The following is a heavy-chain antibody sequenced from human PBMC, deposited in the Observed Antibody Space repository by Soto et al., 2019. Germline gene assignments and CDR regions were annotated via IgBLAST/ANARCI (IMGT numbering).Heavy chain of an antibody. CDR3: ARDGTYSYGNPNAGNGVDS. D-gene: IGHD5-18*01. CDR1: GGSVRSGSYY. J-gene: IGHJ4*02. CDR2: FYYSGTI. V-gene: IGHV4-61*01. Sequence: QVQLQESGPGLVKPSETLSLTCTVSGGSVRSGSYYWSWIRQPPGKGLEWIGYFYYSGTISYKPSVESRVTISVDTSKNQFSMKMSSVTSADTAVYYCARDGTYSYGNPNAGNGVDSWGQGTLLTVSS.